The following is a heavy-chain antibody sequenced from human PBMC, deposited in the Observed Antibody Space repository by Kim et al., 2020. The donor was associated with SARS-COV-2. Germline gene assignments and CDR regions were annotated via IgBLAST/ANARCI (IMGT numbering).Heavy chain of an antibody. CDR3: AREQSSSRGYYGMDV. CDR2: ISYDGSNK. D-gene: IGHD6-6*01. V-gene: IGHV3-30*04. CDR1: GFTFSNYA. J-gene: IGHJ6*02. Sequence: GGSLRLSCAASGFTFSNYAMHWVRQAPGKGLEWVAVISYDGSNKYYVDSVKGRFTISRDNSKNTLFLQMNSLRTEDTAVYYCAREQSSSRGYYGMDVWGQGTTVTVSS.